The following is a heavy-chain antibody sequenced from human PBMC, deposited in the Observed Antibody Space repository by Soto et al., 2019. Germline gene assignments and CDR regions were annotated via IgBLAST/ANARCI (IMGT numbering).Heavy chain of an antibody. CDR1: GFTFSSYG. Sequence: QVQLVESGGGVVQPGRSLRLSCAASGFTFSSYGMHWVRQAPGKGLEWVAVISYDGSNKYYADSVKRRFTISRDNSKNALYLQMNSLIAEDTAVYYCAKDVEDYWGQGTLVTVSS. D-gene: IGHD2-21*01. CDR2: ISYDGSNK. J-gene: IGHJ4*02. V-gene: IGHV3-30*18. CDR3: AKDVEDY.